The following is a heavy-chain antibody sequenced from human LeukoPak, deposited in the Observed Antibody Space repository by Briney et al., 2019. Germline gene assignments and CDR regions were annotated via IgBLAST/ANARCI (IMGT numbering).Heavy chain of an antibody. D-gene: IGHD2-2*01. CDR2: IYYSGST. Sequence: SETLSLTCTVSGGSISSGGYYWSWIRQPPGKGLEWIGYIYYSGSTDYNPSLKSRVTISVDTSKNQFSLKLSSVTAADTAVYYCARGFAIAYHSHAFDIWGQGTMVTVSS. V-gene: IGHV4-61*08. CDR1: GGSISSGGYY. CDR3: ARGFAIAYHSHAFDI. J-gene: IGHJ3*02.